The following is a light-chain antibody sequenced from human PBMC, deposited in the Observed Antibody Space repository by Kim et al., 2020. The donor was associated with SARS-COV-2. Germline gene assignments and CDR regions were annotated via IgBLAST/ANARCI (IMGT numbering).Light chain of an antibody. CDR1: SSDVGGYNY. V-gene: IGLV2-14*04. CDR3: SSYTSSSRV. CDR2: DVS. J-gene: IGLJ3*02. Sequence: GQSITISCTGTSSDVGGYNYVSWYQQHPGKAPKLMIYDVSKRPSGVSTRFSGSKSGNTASLTISGLQAEDEADYYCSSYTSSSRVFGGGTQLTVL.